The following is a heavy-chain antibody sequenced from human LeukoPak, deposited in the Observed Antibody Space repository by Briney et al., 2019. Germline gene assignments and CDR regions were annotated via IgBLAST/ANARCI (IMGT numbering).Heavy chain of an antibody. CDR3: TRVDRYGSGDRAYYFDY. CDR1: GFTFGDYA. J-gene: IGHJ4*02. D-gene: IGHD3-10*01. Sequence: PGGSLRLSCTASGFTFGDYAMSWVRQAPGKGLEWVGFIRSKAYGGTTEYAASVKGRFTISRDDSKSIAYLQMNSLKTEDTAVYYCTRVDRYGSGDRAYYFDYWGQETLVTVSS. V-gene: IGHV3-49*04. CDR2: IRSKAYGGTT.